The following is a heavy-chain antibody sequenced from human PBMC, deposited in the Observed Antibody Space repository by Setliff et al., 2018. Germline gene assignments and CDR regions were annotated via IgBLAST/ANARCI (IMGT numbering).Heavy chain of an antibody. D-gene: IGHD3-10*01. V-gene: IGHV4-39*07. J-gene: IGHJ1*01. Sequence: SETLSLTCTVSGGSISSSSYYWGWIRQPPGKGLEWIGESNHGGSTSYHPSLKSRLTMSVDTSKNQFSLNLSSVTAADTAIYYCARVDFTMLQGVLGQWGQGTLVTVSS. CDR1: GGSISSSSYY. CDR3: ARVDFTMLQGVLGQ. CDR2: SNHGGST.